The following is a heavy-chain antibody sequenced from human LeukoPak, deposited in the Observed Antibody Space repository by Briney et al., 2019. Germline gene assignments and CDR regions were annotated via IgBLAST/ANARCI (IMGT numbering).Heavy chain of an antibody. CDR1: GFTFSSYW. CDR3: ARVGRLQYGDYVAFDY. CDR2: IKQDGSEK. D-gene: IGHD4-17*01. V-gene: IGHV3-7*03. Sequence: GGSLRLSCAASGFTFSSYWMSWVRQAPGKGLEGVANIKQDGSEKYYVDSVKGRFTITRDNAKNSLYLQMNSLRAEDTAVYYCARVGRLQYGDYVAFDYWGQGALVTVSS. J-gene: IGHJ4*02.